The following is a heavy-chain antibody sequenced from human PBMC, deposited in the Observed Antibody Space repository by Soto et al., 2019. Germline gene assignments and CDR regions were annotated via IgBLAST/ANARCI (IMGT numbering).Heavy chain of an antibody. V-gene: IGHV4-39*01. CDR1: GGSISSSTHY. D-gene: IGHD2-8*01. CDR2: IYSGGSK. Sequence: SETLSLTCTVSGGSISSSTHYWGWIRQPPGKGLEWIGTIYSGGSKFYNSTLKSRVAMSVDTSKNQFSLKLSSVTAADTAVYYCASLVIMVLYGRPYFDNWGPGALVTVSS. CDR3: ASLVIMVLYGRPYFDN. J-gene: IGHJ4*02.